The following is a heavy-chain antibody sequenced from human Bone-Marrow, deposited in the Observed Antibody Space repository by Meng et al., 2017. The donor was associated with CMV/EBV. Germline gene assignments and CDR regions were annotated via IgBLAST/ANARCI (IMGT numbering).Heavy chain of an antibody. CDR3: ARGLGVRSSGYYYVYN. Sequence: GGSLRLSCAASGFTFSSYSMNWVRQAPGKGLEWVSSISGSGDYIYYADSVKGRFTISRDSAKNSLYLQMNSLRAEDTAVYYCARGLGVRSSGYYYVYNWGQGTLVTVSS. V-gene: IGHV3-21*01. J-gene: IGHJ4*02. D-gene: IGHD3-22*01. CDR1: GFTFSSYS. CDR2: ISGSGDYI.